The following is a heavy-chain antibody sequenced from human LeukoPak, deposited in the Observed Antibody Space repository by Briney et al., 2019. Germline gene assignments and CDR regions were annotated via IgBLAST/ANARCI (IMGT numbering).Heavy chain of an antibody. CDR1: GYTFTSYD. J-gene: IGHJ6*02. V-gene: IGHV1-8*01. Sequence: ASVKVSCKASGYTFTSYDINWVRQATGQGLEWMGWMNPNSGNTGYAQKFQGRVTMTWNTSISTAYMELSSLRSEDTAVYYCARAVEQLVHYYYYGMDVWGQGTTVTVSS. D-gene: IGHD6-6*01. CDR2: MNPNSGNT. CDR3: ARAVEQLVHYYYYGMDV.